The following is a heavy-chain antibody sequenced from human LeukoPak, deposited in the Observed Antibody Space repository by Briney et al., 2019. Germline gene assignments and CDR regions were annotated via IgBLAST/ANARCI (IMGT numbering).Heavy chain of an antibody. Sequence: PTGGSLRLSCAASGFTFSTYSINWVRQAPGKGLEWVSSISGAGDATYDAESVKGRSTTSSDNSKKTLYLQMNSLGAEDAAVLYCARLSGAYGTTSRVLDSWGQGILVAVSS. CDR3: ARLSGAYGTTSRVLDS. D-gene: IGHD1-1*01. J-gene: IGHJ4*02. V-gene: IGHV3-23*01. CDR2: ISGAGDAT. CDR1: GFTFSTYS.